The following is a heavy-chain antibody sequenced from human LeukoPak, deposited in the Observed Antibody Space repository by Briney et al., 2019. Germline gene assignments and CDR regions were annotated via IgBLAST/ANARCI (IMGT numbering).Heavy chain of an antibody. CDR2: INPSGGST. J-gene: IGHJ4*02. CDR3: ARDLIMITFGGGLDY. CDR1: GYTFTSYY. V-gene: IGHV1-46*03. Sequence: ASVKVSCKASGYTFTSYYMHWVRQAPGQGLEWMGIINPSGGSTSYAQKFQGRVTMTRDTSTSTVYMELSSLRSEDTAVYYCARDLIMITFGGGLDYWGQGTLVTVPS. D-gene: IGHD3-16*01.